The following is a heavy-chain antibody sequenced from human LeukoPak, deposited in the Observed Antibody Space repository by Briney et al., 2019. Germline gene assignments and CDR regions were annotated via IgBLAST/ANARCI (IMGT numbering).Heavy chain of an antibody. D-gene: IGHD1-7*01. J-gene: IGHJ6*03. V-gene: IGHV5-51*01. Sequence: GESLKISCKGSGYSFTSYWIGWVRQMPGKGLEWMGIIYPGDSDTRYSPSFQGRVTISADKSISTAYLQWSSLKASDTAMYYCARHDGPGTNPYYYYMDVWGKGTTVTVSS. CDR3: ARHDGPGTNPYYYYMDV. CDR1: GYSFTSYW. CDR2: IYPGDSDT.